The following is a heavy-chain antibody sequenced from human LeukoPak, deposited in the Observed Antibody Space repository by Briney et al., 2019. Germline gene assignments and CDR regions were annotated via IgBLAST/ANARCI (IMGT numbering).Heavy chain of an antibody. Sequence: KTSETLSLTCTVSGYSISSGYYWGWIRQPPGKGLEWIGSIYHSGSTYYNPSLKSRVTISVDTSKNQFSLKLSSVTAADTAVYYCARGRRDGYNLEYFDNWGQGTLVTVSS. CDR2: IYHSGST. CDR1: GYSISSGYY. V-gene: IGHV4-38-2*02. D-gene: IGHD5-24*01. CDR3: ARGRRDGYNLEYFDN. J-gene: IGHJ4*02.